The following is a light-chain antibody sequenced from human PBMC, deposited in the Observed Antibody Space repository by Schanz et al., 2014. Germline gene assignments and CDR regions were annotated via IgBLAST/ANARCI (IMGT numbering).Light chain of an antibody. CDR1: SSDVGGYNY. Sequence: QSALTQAPSASGSPGQSVTISCPGTSSDVGGYNYVSWYQQHPGKAPKLMIFEVTKRPSGVSNRFSGSKSGNTASLTISGLQAEDEADYYCSSYTSSITYVFGTGTKLTVL. CDR2: EVT. CDR3: SSYTSSITYV. V-gene: IGLV2-14*01. J-gene: IGLJ1*01.